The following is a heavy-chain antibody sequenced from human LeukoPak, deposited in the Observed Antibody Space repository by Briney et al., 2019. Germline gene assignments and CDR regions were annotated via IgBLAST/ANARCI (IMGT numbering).Heavy chain of an antibody. CDR2: INTDGSSI. Sequence: GGSLRLSCVGSGFTLSRYWMHWVRQAPGKGLVWVSHINTDGSSISYADSVKGRFTISRDNAKNTLYLQMNSLRAEDTAVYYCARFGWVPPTHFDYWGQGTLVTVSS. CDR1: GFTLSRYW. J-gene: IGHJ4*02. D-gene: IGHD3-10*01. CDR3: ARFGWVPPTHFDY. V-gene: IGHV3-74*01.